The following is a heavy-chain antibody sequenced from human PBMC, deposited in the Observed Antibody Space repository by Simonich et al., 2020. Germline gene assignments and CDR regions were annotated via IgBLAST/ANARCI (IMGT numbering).Heavy chain of an antibody. V-gene: IGHV1-2*02. CDR1: GYTFTGYY. D-gene: IGHD6-6*01. CDR2: INPNRGGT. CDR3: ARARLYSSSHAFDI. J-gene: IGHJ3*02. Sequence: QVQLVQSGAEVKKPGASVKVSCKASGYTFTGYYMHWVRQAPGQGLEGRGWINPNRGGTNHAQKFQGRVTLTREKSISTSYMELSRLRSDDTAVYYCARARLYSSSHAFDIWGQGTMVTVSS.